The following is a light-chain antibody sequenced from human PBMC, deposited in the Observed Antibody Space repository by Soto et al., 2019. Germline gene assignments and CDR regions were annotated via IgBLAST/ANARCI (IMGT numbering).Light chain of an antibody. Sequence: QPVLTQPPSVSGAPGQRVTISCTGSSSNFGARYDVHWYQRLPGTAPKLLIYGNSNRPSGVPDRFSGSKSATSASLAITGLQAEDEADYYCQSYDSSLNGVVFGGGTKLTVL. J-gene: IGLJ2*01. V-gene: IGLV1-40*01. CDR3: QSYDSSLNGVV. CDR2: GNS. CDR1: SSNFGARYD.